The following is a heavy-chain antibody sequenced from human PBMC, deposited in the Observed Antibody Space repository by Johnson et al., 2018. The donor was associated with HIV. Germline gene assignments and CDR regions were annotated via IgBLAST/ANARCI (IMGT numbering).Heavy chain of an antibody. D-gene: IGHD4-17*01. V-gene: IGHV3-30-3*01. Sequence: QVQLVESGGGLVKPGGSLRLSCAASGFTFSNAWMSWVRQAPGKGLEWVAVMPYDGNNKYYAASVKGRFTVSRDNSKNTLYLQMNSLRAEDTAVYYCAWVATVDDAFDIWCQGTMVTVSS. CDR2: MPYDGNNK. J-gene: IGHJ3*02. CDR1: GFTFSNAW. CDR3: AWVATVDDAFDI.